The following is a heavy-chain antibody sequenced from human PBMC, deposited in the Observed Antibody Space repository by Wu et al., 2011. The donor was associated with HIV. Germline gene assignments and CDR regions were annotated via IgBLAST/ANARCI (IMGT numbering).Heavy chain of an antibody. D-gene: IGHD1-26*01. J-gene: IGHJ4*02. CDR3: ATSYGGSYYVPY. V-gene: IGHV1-69-2*01. Sequence: EVQLVQSGAEVKKPGATVKISCKVSGYTFTDYYIHWVQQAPGKGLEWMGLVDPEDGETIYAEKFQDRVTITADASTDTAYMEVRSLRSDDTAVYYCATSYGGSYYVPYWGQGTLVTVSS. CDR1: GYTFTDYY. CDR2: VDPEDGET.